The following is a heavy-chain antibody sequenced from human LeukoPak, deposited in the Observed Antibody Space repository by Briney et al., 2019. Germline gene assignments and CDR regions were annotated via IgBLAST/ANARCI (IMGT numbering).Heavy chain of an antibody. CDR2: INPSGGST. CDR1: GYTFTSYY. V-gene: IGHV1-46*01. Sequence: GASVKVSCKASGYTFTSYYMHWVRQAPGQGLEWMGIINPSGGSTSYAQKFQGRVTMTRDTSTSTVYMELSSLRSEDTAVYYCARERLRGYDYVWGSYRSPLPDYWGQGTLVTVSS. D-gene: IGHD3-16*02. J-gene: IGHJ4*02. CDR3: ARERLRGYDYVWGSYRSPLPDY.